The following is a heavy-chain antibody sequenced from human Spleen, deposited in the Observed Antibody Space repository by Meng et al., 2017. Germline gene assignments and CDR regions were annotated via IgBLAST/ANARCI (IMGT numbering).Heavy chain of an antibody. CDR3: AKNPTFRGVSYFQH. J-gene: IGHJ1*01. Sequence: GESLKISCAASGFSFSLSAMSWVRQAPGQGLDWVSGLSGTGVTTYYADSVKGRFTISRDNSKSTLYLQMDSLRAEDTAMYYCAKNPTFRGVSYFQHWGQGTLVTVSS. CDR1: GFSFSLSA. V-gene: IGHV3-23*01. D-gene: IGHD3-16*01. CDR2: LSGTGVTT.